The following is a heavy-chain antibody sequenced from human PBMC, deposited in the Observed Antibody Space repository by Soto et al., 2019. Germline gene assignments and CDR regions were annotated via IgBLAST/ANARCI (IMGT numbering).Heavy chain of an antibody. CDR2: INPSGDST. CDR1: GYTFSNYY. CDR3: ARATRSGSPHFDS. J-gene: IGHJ4*02. V-gene: IGHV1-46*01. Sequence: RASVKVSCKGAGYTFSNYYMHWVRQAPGQGLEWMGIINPSGDSTSYAQEFQGRVTMTRETSTSTLYMELSSLRSEDTAVYYCARATRSGSPHFDSWGQGTQVTVSS. D-gene: IGHD5-12*01.